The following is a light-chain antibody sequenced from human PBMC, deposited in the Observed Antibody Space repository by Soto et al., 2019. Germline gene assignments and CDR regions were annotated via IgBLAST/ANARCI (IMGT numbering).Light chain of an antibody. J-gene: IGKJ1*01. CDR1: QSLLDSDDGNTY. CDR3: MQRIECPLT. V-gene: IGKV2-40*01. CDR2: TPS. Sequence: EIVIPHTQLSLPFPPPEAPSISCRSSQSLLDSDDGNTYLDWYLQKPGQAPQLLIYTPSYRASGVPDRFSGSGSGTDFTLKISRVEAEDVGVYYCMQRIECPLTFGEGTKVDI.